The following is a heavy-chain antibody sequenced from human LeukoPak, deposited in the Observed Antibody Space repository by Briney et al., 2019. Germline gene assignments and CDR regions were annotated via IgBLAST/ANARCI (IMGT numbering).Heavy chain of an antibody. Sequence: GASVKVSCKASGGTFSSYAISWVRQAPGQGLEWMGGIIPIFGTANYAQKFQGRVTITADESTSTAYMELSSLRSEDTAVYYCARDRDYSNYGRYNYYYYGMDVWGQGTTVTVSS. D-gene: IGHD4-11*01. CDR1: GGTFSSYA. CDR3: ARDRDYSNYGRYNYYYYGMDV. J-gene: IGHJ6*02. V-gene: IGHV1-69*13. CDR2: IIPIFGTA.